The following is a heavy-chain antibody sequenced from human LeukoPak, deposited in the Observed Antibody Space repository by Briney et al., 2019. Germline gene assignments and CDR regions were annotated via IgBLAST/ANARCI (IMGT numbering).Heavy chain of an antibody. Sequence: SETLSLTCTVSGVSISANYWSWIRQHPGKGREWIGYIYYSGSTYYNPSLKSRVTISVDTSKNQFSLKLSSVTAADTAVYYCARVVPAAMGLRDWGQGTLVTVSS. CDR3: ARVVPAAMGLRD. V-gene: IGHV4-31*03. CDR2: IYYSGST. D-gene: IGHD2-2*01. J-gene: IGHJ4*02. CDR1: GVSISANY.